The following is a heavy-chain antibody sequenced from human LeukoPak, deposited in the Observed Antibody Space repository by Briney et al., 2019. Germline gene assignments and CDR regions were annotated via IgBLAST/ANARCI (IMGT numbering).Heavy chain of an antibody. CDR2: ISAYNGNT. Sequence: GAPVKVSCKASGYTFTCYGISWVRQAPGQGLEWMGWISAYNGNTNYAQKLQGRVTMTTDTSTSTAYMELRSLRSDDTAVYYCARGTITMVRGVIISHYYYGMDVWGQGTTVTVSS. V-gene: IGHV1-18*01. CDR1: GYTFTCYG. J-gene: IGHJ6*02. CDR3: ARGTITMVRGVIISHYYYGMDV. D-gene: IGHD3-10*01.